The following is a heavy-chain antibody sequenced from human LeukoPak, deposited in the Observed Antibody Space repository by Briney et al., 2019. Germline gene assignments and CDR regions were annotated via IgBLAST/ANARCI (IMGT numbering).Heavy chain of an antibody. J-gene: IGHJ6*02. CDR2: INPNSGGT. CDR3: ARGSDFWSGYYLRYYGMDV. CDR1: GYTFTGYY. V-gene: IGHV1-2*02. D-gene: IGHD3-3*01. Sequence: ASVTVSCKASGYTFTGYYMHWVRQAPGQGLEWMGWINPNSGGTNYAQKFQGRVTMTRDTSISTAYMELSSLRSEDTAVYYCARGSDFWSGYYLRYYGMDVWGQGTTVTVSS.